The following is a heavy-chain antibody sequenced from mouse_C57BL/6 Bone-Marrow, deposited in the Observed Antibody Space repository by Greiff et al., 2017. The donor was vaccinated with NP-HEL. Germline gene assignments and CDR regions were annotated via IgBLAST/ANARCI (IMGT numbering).Heavy chain of an antibody. J-gene: IGHJ4*01. CDR3: ARLTSMDY. CDR2: IRNKANGYTT. V-gene: IGHV7-3*01. CDR1: GFTFADYY. Sequence: EVQLVESGGGLVQPGGSLRLSCAASGFTFADYYMSWVRQPPGKALEWLGFIRNKANGYTTEYSASVKGRFTISRDNSQSILYLQMNALRAEDSATYYCARLTSMDYWGQGTSVTVSS.